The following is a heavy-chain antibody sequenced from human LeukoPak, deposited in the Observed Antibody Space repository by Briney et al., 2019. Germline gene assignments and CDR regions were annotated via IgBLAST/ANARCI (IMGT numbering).Heavy chain of an antibody. D-gene: IGHD6-13*01. CDR1: GFTFDDYA. J-gene: IGHJ4*02. V-gene: IGHV3-43*02. CDR3: AKSPERAAADYYFDY. Sequence: PGGSLRLSCAASGFTFDDYAMHWVRQAPGKGLEWVSLISGDGGSTYYADSVKGRFTISRDNSKNSLYLQMNSLRTEDTALYYCAKSPERAAADYYFDYWGQGTLVTVSS. CDR2: ISGDGGST.